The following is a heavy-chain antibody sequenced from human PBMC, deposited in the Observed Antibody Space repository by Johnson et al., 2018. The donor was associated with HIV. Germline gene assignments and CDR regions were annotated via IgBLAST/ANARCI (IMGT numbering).Heavy chain of an antibody. V-gene: IGHV3-30-3*01. Sequence: QVQLVESGGGVVQPGRSLRLSCAASGFTFSSYALHWVRQAPGKGLEWVAVISYDGSNKYYADSVKGRFTISRDNSKNTLYLQMNSLRAEDTAVYYCARPHVSSIAARRGVVDIWGQGTMVTVSS. CDR3: ARPHVSSIAARRGVVDI. D-gene: IGHD6-6*01. CDR2: ISYDGSNK. CDR1: GFTFSSYA. J-gene: IGHJ3*02.